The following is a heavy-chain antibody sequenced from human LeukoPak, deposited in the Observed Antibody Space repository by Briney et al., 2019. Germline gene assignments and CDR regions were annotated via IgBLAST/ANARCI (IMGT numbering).Heavy chain of an antibody. J-gene: IGHJ4*02. CDR2: INHSGST. CDR1: GGSFGGYY. D-gene: IGHD5-18*01. CDR3: ARAVELWPVYFDY. V-gene: IGHV4-34*01. Sequence: TSETLSLTCAVYGGSFGGYYWSWIRQPPGKGLEWIGEINHSGSTNYNPSLKSRVTISVDTSKNQFSLQLNSVTPEDTAVYYCARAVELWPVYFDYWGQGTLVTVSS.